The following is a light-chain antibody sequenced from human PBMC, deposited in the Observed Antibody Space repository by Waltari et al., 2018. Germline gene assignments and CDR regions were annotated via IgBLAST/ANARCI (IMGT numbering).Light chain of an antibody. CDR1: SSNIGNNY. CDR3: AAWDDSLRGPV. V-gene: IGLV1-47*01. Sequence: QSVLTQPPSASETPGQRVTISCSGSSSNIGNNYVYWYQQFPGTAPKLLIYRNNQRPSGGPDRFSGSKSGTSASLAISGLRSEDESDYYWAAWDDSLRGPVFGGGTKVTVL. J-gene: IGLJ3*02. CDR2: RNN.